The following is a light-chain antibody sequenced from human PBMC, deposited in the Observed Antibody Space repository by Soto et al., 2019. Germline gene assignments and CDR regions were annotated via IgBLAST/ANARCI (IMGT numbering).Light chain of an antibody. CDR3: QQYDMLPRT. CDR2: GAS. Sequence: VMSQSRATLSVSPGHPATLSCKAGQSVSTNLTWYQQKPGQAPKLLIYGASSRATGIPARFSGSGSGTDLTLTISSLQSEDIAIYYCQQYDMLPRTFGGGTKVDIK. J-gene: IGKJ4*02. V-gene: IGKV3-15*01. CDR1: QSVSTN.